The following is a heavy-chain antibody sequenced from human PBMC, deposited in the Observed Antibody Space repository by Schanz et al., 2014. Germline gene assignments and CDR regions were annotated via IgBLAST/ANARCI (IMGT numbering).Heavy chain of an antibody. CDR1: GFTFSIYG. J-gene: IGHJ6*02. Sequence: VQLLESGGGLVQPGGSLRLSCAASGFTFSIYGMSWVRQAPGKGLEWVAVIWYNGSNKYYADSVRGRFTISRDNSKNTLYLQMNNLRAEDTAVYYCRLWFGELYYGMDVWGQGTTVTVSS. CDR3: RLWFGELYYGMDV. V-gene: IGHV3-33*08. D-gene: IGHD3-10*01. CDR2: IWYNGSNK.